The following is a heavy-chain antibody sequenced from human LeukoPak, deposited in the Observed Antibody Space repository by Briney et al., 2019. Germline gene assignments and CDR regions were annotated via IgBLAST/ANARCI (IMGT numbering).Heavy chain of an antibody. CDR3: ARGGGSYYRHFDY. CDR1: GGTFSSYA. Sequence: SVKVSCKASGGTFSSYAISWVRQAPGQGLEWMGGIIPIFGTANYAQKFQGRVTMTRDTSTSTVYMELSSLRSEDTAVYYCARGGGSYYRHFDYWGQGTLVTVSS. J-gene: IGHJ4*02. D-gene: IGHD1-26*01. CDR2: IIPIFGTA. V-gene: IGHV1-69*05.